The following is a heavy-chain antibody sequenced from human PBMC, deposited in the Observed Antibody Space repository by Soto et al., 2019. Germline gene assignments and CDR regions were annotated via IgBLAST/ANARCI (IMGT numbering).Heavy chain of an antibody. CDR1: GFTFSSYS. J-gene: IGHJ4*02. CDR3: ASRYCSGGSCRDY. CDR2: ISSSSSYI. D-gene: IGHD2-15*01. V-gene: IGHV3-21*01. Sequence: GGSLRLSCAASGFTFSSYSMNWVRQAPGKGLEWVSSISSSSSYIYYADSVKGRFTISRDNAKNSLYLQMNSLRVEDTAVYYCASRYCSGGSCRDYWGQGTLVTVSS.